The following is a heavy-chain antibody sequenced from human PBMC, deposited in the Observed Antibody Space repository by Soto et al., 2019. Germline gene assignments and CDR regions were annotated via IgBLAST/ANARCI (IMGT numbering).Heavy chain of an antibody. Sequence: QSQTLSLTCAISGDSVSSNSAAWNWIRQSPSRGLEWLGRTYYRSKWYNDYAVSVKSRITINPDTSKNQFSLQLNSVTPEDTAVYYCAHSIAAAGAFNYWGQGTLVTVSS. CDR2: TYYRSKWYN. CDR3: AHSIAAAGAFNY. J-gene: IGHJ4*02. CDR1: GDSVSSNSAA. V-gene: IGHV6-1*01. D-gene: IGHD6-13*01.